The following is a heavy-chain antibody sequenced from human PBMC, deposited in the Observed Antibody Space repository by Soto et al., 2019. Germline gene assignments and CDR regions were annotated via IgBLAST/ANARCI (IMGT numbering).Heavy chain of an antibody. J-gene: IGHJ2*01. V-gene: IGHV3-23*01. CDR2: ISGGGDAT. CDR3: ARKILVSTTRPEYWYFHL. Sequence: EVQLLESGGGLVQPGGSLRLSCAGSGFTFINYAMNWVRQAPGKGLEWVSSISGGGDATFFPDSVRGRFTFSRDNSKITVTLQMYSLGLEDTAVYYCARKILVSTTRPEYWYFHLWGRGTLVTVPS. CDR1: GFTFINYA. D-gene: IGHD2-21*01.